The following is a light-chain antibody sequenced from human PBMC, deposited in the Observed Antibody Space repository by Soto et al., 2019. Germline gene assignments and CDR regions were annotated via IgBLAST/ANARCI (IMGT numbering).Light chain of an antibody. CDR1: QSVGSF. CDR2: DAS. Sequence: DIVMTQSPATLSVSPGERAALSCRASQSVGSFLAWYQQKPGQAPRLLIYDASTRATGIPARFSGSGSGTEFTLTISSLQSEDFAVYYCQQYNNWPPWTFGQGTKVDI. V-gene: IGKV3D-15*01. J-gene: IGKJ1*01. CDR3: QQYNNWPPWT.